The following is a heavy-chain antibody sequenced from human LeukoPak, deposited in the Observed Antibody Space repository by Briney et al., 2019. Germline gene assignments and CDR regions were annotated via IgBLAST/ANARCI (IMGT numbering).Heavy chain of an antibody. CDR2: IKSKTDGGTT. Sequence: GGSLRLSCAASGFTFSNALMSWVRQAPGKGLEWVGLIKSKTDGGTTDYAAPVKGRFTISRDDSKNTLYLQMNSLKTEDTAVYYCTTGITMVRGVIHLIDYWGQGTLVTVSS. CDR1: GFTFSNAL. V-gene: IGHV3-15*01. J-gene: IGHJ4*02. D-gene: IGHD3-10*01. CDR3: TTGITMVRGVIHLIDY.